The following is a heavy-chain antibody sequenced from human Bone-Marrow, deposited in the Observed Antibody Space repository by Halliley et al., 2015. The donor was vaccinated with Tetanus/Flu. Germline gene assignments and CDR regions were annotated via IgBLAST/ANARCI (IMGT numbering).Heavy chain of an antibody. Sequence: TLSLTCAMSGGAFNGYYWSWIRQAPGKGLEWIGETNDSGSSKYSPSLKSRVTTSVDRTRKRVSLQLNSVTVADTGVYYCARGLLEWYNLGWGLDVWGPGTTVTV. CDR2: TNDSGSS. CDR3: ARGLLEWYNLGWGLDV. V-gene: IGHV4-34*01. D-gene: IGHD3-3*01. CDR1: GGAFNGYY. J-gene: IGHJ6*02.